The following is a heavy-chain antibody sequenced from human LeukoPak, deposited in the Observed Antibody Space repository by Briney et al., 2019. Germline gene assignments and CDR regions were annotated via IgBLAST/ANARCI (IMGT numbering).Heavy chain of an antibody. CDR1: GFTFSAYW. CDR3: ARDGGYDSSGYYSRGTDY. J-gene: IGHJ4*02. Sequence: GGSLRLSCAASGFTFSAYWMHWVRQVPGKGLVWVSRINNDGTATFFADSVKGRFTISRDNAKNSLYLQTNSLRAEDTAVYYCARDGGYDSSGYYSRGTDYWGQGTLVTVSS. CDR2: INNDGTAT. V-gene: IGHV3-74*01. D-gene: IGHD3-22*01.